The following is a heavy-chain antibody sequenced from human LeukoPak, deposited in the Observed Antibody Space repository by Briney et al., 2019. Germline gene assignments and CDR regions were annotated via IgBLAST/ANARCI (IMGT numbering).Heavy chain of an antibody. CDR2: INPSGGST. D-gene: IGHD3-10*01. J-gene: IGHJ5*02. Sequence: GASVKVSCKASGYTLTRYYMNWVRQAPGQGLEWMGTINPSGGSTNYAQRFQGRVTMTRDTSTSTIYMEVSSLRSEDTAVYYCATSFRAVNWFDPWGQGTLVTVSS. CDR3: ATSFRAVNWFDP. V-gene: IGHV1-46*01. CDR1: GYTLTRYY.